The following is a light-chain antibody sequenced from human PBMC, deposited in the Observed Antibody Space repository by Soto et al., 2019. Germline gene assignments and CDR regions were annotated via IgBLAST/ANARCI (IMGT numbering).Light chain of an antibody. J-gene: IGKJ5*01. CDR2: GAS. CDR3: QQYGSSLIT. CDR1: QSVNNNY. V-gene: IGKV3-20*01. Sequence: EIVLTQSPGTLSLYPGERATLSCRASQSVNNNYLAWHQQKPGQAPRLLILGASSRATGIPDRFSGSGSGTDFTLTISRVEPEDFAVYYCQQYGSSLITFGQGTLLEI.